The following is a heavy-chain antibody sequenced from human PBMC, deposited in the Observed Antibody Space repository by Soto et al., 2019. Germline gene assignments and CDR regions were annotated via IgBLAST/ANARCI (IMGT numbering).Heavy chain of an antibody. Sequence: EVQLVESGGGLVKPGGSLGLSCAASGLTFKNVWMHWVRQAPGKGLEWVGRIKSKADGETIDYTEPVKGRFTISRDDSKNTLYLQMNSLKTEDTAVYYCIPYYDVWGGHTTLWGQGTLVTVSS. CDR2: IKSKADGETI. CDR1: GLTFKNVW. V-gene: IGHV3-15*07. D-gene: IGHD3-3*01. CDR3: IPYYDVWGGHTTL. J-gene: IGHJ4*02.